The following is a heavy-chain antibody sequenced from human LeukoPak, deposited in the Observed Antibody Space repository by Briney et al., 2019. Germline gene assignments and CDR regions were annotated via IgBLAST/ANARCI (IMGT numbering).Heavy chain of an antibody. J-gene: IGHJ4*02. CDR1: GGTFSSYA. CDR2: IIPILGIA. CDR3: ARHFGTGDNFDY. Sequence: SVKVSCKASGGTFSSYAISWVRQAPGQGLEWMGRIIPILGIANYAQKFQGRVTITADKSTSTAYMELSSLRSEDTAVYYCARHFGTGDNFDYWGQGTLLIVSS. D-gene: IGHD1-1*01. V-gene: IGHV1-69*04.